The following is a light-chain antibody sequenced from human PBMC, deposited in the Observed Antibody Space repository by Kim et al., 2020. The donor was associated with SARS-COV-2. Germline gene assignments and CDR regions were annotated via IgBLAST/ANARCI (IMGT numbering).Light chain of an antibody. J-gene: IGKJ4*01. CDR2: DAS. V-gene: IGKV3-11*01. CDR1: QNIDTY. Sequence: PEERATLSCRASQNIDTYLAWYQQRPGQAPRLLVDDASNRATGVPDRFSGSGSGTDFTLTISSLEPEDFSIYYCQQRNSWPPAVTFGGGTKVDIK. CDR3: QQRNSWPPAVT.